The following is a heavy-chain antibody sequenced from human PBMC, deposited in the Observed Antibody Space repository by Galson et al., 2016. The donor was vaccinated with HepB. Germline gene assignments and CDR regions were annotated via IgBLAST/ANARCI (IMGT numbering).Heavy chain of an antibody. CDR2: IGTAGDT. CDR1: GFTFSNYD. D-gene: IGHD3-10*01. CDR3: ARDSSYDSGSDAFDI. V-gene: IGHV3-13*04. Sequence: SLRLSCAASGFTFSNYDMHWVRQVTGKGLEWVSAIGTAGDTYYPGSVKGRFTISRENAKNSFYPQMNSLRVGDTAVYYCARDSSYDSGSDAFDIWGQGTMVTVSS. J-gene: IGHJ3*02.